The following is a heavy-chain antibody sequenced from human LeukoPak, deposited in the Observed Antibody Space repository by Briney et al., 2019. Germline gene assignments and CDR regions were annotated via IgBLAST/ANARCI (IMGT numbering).Heavy chain of an antibody. J-gene: IGHJ4*02. V-gene: IGHV3-74*01. D-gene: IGHD1-20*01. Sequence: PGGSLRLSCAASAFTFNNYGMHWARQAPGEGLVWVSGINSDGSRTNYADSVRGRFTISRDNANNMLYLQMNSLRAEDTAVYYCARTRGISGPLGSVDYWGQGILVTVSS. CDR1: AFTFNNYG. CDR2: INSDGSRT. CDR3: ARTRGISGPLGSVDY.